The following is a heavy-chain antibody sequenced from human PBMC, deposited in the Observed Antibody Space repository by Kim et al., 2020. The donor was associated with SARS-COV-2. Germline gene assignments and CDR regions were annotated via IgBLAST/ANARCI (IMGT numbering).Heavy chain of an antibody. CDR3: VRTDGGY. CDR1: GYSISSGYY. V-gene: IGHV4-38-2*02. CDR2: IYHSGST. D-gene: IGHD2-21*02. J-gene: IGHJ4*02. Sequence: SETLSLICTVSGYSISSGYYWGWIRQPPGKGLEWIGSIYHSGSTYYNPSLKSRVTISVDTSKNQFSLKLSSVTAADTAVYYCVRTDGGYWGQGTLVTVSS.